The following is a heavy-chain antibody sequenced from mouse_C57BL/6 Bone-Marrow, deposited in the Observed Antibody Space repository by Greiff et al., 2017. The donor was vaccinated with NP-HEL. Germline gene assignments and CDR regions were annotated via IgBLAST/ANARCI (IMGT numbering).Heavy chain of an antibody. CDR2: ISSGGSYT. Sequence: EVKLVESGGDLVKPGGSLKLSCAASGFTFSSYGMSWVRQTPDKRLEWVATISSGGSYTYYPDSVKGRFTISRDNAKNTLYLQMSSLKSEDTAMYYCARHDGYYGWYFDVWGTGTTVTVSS. J-gene: IGHJ1*03. CDR1: GFTFSSYG. V-gene: IGHV5-6*01. CDR3: ARHDGYYGWYFDV. D-gene: IGHD2-3*01.